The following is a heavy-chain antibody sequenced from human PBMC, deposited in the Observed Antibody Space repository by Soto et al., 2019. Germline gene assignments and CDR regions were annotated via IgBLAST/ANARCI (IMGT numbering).Heavy chain of an antibody. CDR2: VYRGGST. Sequence: GGSLRLSCAASGFTVSNSYMSWVRQAPGKGLEWVSVVYRGGSTYYADSVKGRFTISRDNSKNTLFLEMNNLRVEDTAVYYCARDWVGGWGQGTLVTVSS. J-gene: IGHJ4*02. CDR1: GFTVSNSY. CDR3: ARDWVGG. V-gene: IGHV3-66*01. D-gene: IGHD3-16*01.